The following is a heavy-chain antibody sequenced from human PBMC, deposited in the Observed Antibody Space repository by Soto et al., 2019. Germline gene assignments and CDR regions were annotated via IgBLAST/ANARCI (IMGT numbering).Heavy chain of an antibody. D-gene: IGHD5-18*01. CDR2: INHSGST. CDR3: ARGRRGYSYGYLDY. J-gene: IGHJ4*02. Sequence: SETLSLTCAVYGGSFSGYYWSWIRQPPGKGLEWIGEINHSGSTNYNPSLKSRVTISVDTSKNQFSLKLSSVTAADTAVYYCARGRRGYSYGYLDYWGQGTRVTSPQ. V-gene: IGHV4-34*01. CDR1: GGSFSGYY.